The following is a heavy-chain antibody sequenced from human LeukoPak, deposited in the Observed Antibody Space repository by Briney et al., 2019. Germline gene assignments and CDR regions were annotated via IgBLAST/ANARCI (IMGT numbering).Heavy chain of an antibody. Sequence: PGGSLRLSCAASGFTFSSYGMHWVRQAPGKGLEWVAVIWYDGSNKYYADSVKGRFTISRDNAKNSLYLQMNSLRAEDTAVYYCASEVFHSQIDYWGQGTLVTVSS. J-gene: IGHJ4*02. D-gene: IGHD2-15*01. CDR3: ASEVFHSQIDY. CDR1: GFTFSSYG. CDR2: IWYDGSNK. V-gene: IGHV3-33*01.